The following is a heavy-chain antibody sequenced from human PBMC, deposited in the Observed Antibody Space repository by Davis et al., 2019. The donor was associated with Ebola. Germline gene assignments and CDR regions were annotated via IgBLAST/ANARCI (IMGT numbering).Heavy chain of an antibody. J-gene: IGHJ6*02. CDR2: INHSGST. V-gene: IGHV4-34*01. Sequence: PSETLSLTCAVYGGSFSGYYWSWIRQPPGKGLEWIGEINHSGSTNYNPSLKSRVTISVDTSKNQFSLKLSSVTAADTAVYYCARAMPGYSSGWYKHYDGMDVWGQGTTVTVSS. CDR3: ARAMPGYSSGWYKHYDGMDV. D-gene: IGHD6-19*01. CDR1: GGSFSGYY.